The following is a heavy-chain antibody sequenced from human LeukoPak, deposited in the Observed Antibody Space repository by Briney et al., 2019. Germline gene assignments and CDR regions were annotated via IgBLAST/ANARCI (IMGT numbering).Heavy chain of an antibody. Sequence: PGGSLRLPCTASGFTFSSYDMHWVRQLPGGGLEWVSAIGIGDDTHYPDSVKGRFTISRENAKNSFYLQMNTLRDGDTAVYYCVRGGIRVSGIDAFDIWGQGTMVTVSA. CDR3: VRGGIRVSGIDAFDI. D-gene: IGHD5/OR15-5a*01. V-gene: IGHV3-13*01. J-gene: IGHJ3*02. CDR1: GFTFSSYD. CDR2: IGIGDDT.